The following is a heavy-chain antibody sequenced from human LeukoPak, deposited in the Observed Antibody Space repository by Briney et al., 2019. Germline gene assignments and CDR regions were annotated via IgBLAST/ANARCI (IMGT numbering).Heavy chain of an antibody. CDR1: GFTFSRYS. D-gene: IGHD3-3*01. Sequence: GGALRLSCAASGFTFSRYSVNWVRQAPGKGLEGVASITSSSSTYYSDSVRGRFTISRDNAKNSLYLQMNSLRVEDTAVYYCARVGFYDFWSGTNFFDYWGQGTLVTVSS. J-gene: IGHJ4*02. V-gene: IGHV3-21*01. CDR3: ARVGFYDFWSGTNFFDY. CDR2: ITSSSST.